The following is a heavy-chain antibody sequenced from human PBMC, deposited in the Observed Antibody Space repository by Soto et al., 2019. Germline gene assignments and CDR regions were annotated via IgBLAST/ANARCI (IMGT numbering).Heavy chain of an antibody. CDR3: ARGRGYSGYGDGFDF. CDR1: GFTFSRHS. Sequence: GGSLRLSCTASGFTFSRHSMHWVRQAPGKGLDWVAAISSDGSSKFYADSLKGRFTISRDNSKNTLHLQISSLRTEDTAVFYCARGRGYSGYGDGFDFWGQGTMVTVSS. D-gene: IGHD5-12*01. CDR2: ISSDGSSK. J-gene: IGHJ3*01. V-gene: IGHV3-30*04.